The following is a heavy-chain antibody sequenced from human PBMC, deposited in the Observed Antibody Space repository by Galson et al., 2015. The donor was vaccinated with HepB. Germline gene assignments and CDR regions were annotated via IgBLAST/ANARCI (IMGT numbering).Heavy chain of an antibody. V-gene: IGHV3-23*01. CDR1: GFTFSILG. CDR2: IGVNPGNT. Sequence: SLRLSCAAYGFTFSILGMTWVLQAPGKGLECVSAIGVNPGNTDYADSVRGRFPISRDTSKNMLYLQMNTLRAEDTAVYYCAKGTTNIDYWGQGTLVTVSS. CDR3: AKGTTNIDY. D-gene: IGHD1-1*01. J-gene: IGHJ4*02.